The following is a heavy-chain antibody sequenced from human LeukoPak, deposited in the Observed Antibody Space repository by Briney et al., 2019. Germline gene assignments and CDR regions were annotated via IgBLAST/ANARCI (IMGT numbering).Heavy chain of an antibody. J-gene: IGHJ4*02. D-gene: IGHD3/OR15-3a*01. Sequence: PGGSLRLSCAASGFTFGSYGMHWVRQAPGKGLVSVSRIESDGRTAYADSVKGRFIISRDNAKNTLYLQMNSLRVEDTAVYYCARDGRGPDYWGQGTLVIVSS. CDR1: GFTFGSYG. CDR3: ARDGRGPDY. V-gene: IGHV3-74*01. CDR2: IESDGRT.